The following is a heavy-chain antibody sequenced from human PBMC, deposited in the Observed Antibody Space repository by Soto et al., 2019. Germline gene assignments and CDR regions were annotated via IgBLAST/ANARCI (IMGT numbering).Heavy chain of an antibody. CDR2: IKSKTDGGTT. D-gene: IGHD3-10*01. CDR1: GFTFSNAW. J-gene: IGHJ4*02. CDR3: PTDALWFGHTRVDY. V-gene: IGHV3-15*01. Sequence: EVQLVESGGGLVKPGGSLRLSCAASGFTFSNAWMSWVRQAPGKGLEWVGRIKSKTDGGTTDYAAPVKGRFTISRDDSKNTLYLQMNSLKTEDTAVYYCPTDALWFGHTRVDYWGQGTLVTVSS.